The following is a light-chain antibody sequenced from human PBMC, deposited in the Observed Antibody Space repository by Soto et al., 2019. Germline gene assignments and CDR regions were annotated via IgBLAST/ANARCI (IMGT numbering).Light chain of an antibody. J-gene: IGKJ4*01. CDR3: QQYNSYSVP. CDR1: QSMTVW. CDR2: DXS. V-gene: IGKV1-5*01. Sequence: IQTTQFPSTLTSSVGDRVTISXRAGQSMTVWLSWYQQKPGXAPKXXXYDXSNLESGVPSRFGGSGSGTEFTLTISSLQPDDFATYYCQQYNSYSVPFGRGTKVDIK.